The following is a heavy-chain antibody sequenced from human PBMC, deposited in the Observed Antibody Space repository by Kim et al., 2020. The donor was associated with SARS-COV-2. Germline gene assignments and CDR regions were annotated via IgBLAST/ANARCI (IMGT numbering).Heavy chain of an antibody. J-gene: IGHJ4*02. CDR1: GFSFSTDW. Sequence: GGSLRLSCAASGFSFSTDWLIWVRQPAGKGLVWVASINRDGSTTTYADSVKGRFTISRNNIKNILFLQMNSLRAEDTAMYYCATIDKGWGQGTLVTVSS. V-gene: IGHV3-74*01. CDR2: INRDGSTT. CDR3: ATIDKG. D-gene: IGHD3-16*02.